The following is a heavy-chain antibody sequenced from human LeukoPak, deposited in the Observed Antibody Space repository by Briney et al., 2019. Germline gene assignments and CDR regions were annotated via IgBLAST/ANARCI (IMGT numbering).Heavy chain of an antibody. CDR3: ARLRARIHPGFLDY. J-gene: IGHJ4*02. CDR2: ISAYNGNT. CDR1: GYTFTSYG. V-gene: IGHV1-18*01. D-gene: IGHD5-24*01. Sequence: GASVKVSCKASGYTFTSYGISWVRQAPGQGLEWMGWISAYNGNTNYAQKLQGRVTMTTDTSTSTAYMELRSLRSDDTAVYYCARLRARIHPGFLDYWGQGTLVTVSS.